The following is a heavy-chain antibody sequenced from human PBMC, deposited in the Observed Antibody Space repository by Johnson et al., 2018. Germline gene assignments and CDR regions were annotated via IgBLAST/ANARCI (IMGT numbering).Heavy chain of an antibody. Sequence: EVQLVESGGGLVQPGGSLRLSCAASGFTFSNYNMHWVRQATGKGLEWVSGIGTGGDTYYSASVKGRFTISREDAKNSLYLQLNSMRAGATAVYYGARTYTFDRWGQGTVVTVSS. J-gene: IGHJ3*02. CDR1: GFTFSNYN. CDR3: ARTYTFDR. CDR2: IGTGGDT. V-gene: IGHV3-13*01. D-gene: IGHD3-16*01.